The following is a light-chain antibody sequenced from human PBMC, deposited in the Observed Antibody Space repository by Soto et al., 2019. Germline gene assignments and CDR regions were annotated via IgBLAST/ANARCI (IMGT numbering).Light chain of an antibody. CDR3: QHYRTS. CDR2: GAS. Sequence: EIVLTQSPGTLSLSPGERATLSCRASQSVSSSYLAWYQQKPGQAPRQLIYGASSRDTGIPDRFSGSGSGIDFTLTLTRLEPEDFAVYYCQHYRTSFGGGTRLPIK. CDR1: QSVSSSY. J-gene: IGKJ4*01. V-gene: IGKV3-20*01.